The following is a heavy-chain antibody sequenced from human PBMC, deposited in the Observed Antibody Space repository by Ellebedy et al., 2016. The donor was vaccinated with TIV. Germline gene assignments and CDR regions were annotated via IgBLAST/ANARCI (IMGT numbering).Heavy chain of an antibody. CDR1: GFIFSNYG. CDR3: ARGWSTPDY. J-gene: IGHJ4*02. CDR2: ISGSISGGSSTSK. V-gene: IGHV3-48*04. Sequence: GESLKISCAASGFIFSNYGMHWVRQAPGKGLEWVSSISGSISGGSSTSKYYADSVKGRFTISRDDARNSLYLQMNSLRAEDTAVYYCARGWSTPDYWGQGTLVTVSS. D-gene: IGHD2-15*01.